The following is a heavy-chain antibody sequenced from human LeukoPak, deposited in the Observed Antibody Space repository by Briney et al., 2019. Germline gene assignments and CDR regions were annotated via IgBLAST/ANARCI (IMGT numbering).Heavy chain of an antibody. V-gene: IGHV3-21*01. Sequence: PGGSLRLSCAASGFTFSSYGMNWVRQAPGKGLEWVSSISSSSSYIYYADSVKGRFTISRDNAKNSLYLQMNSLRAEDTAVYYCAREGTDFAYFDYWGQGTLVTVSS. CDR2: ISSSSSYI. D-gene: IGHD2/OR15-2a*01. J-gene: IGHJ4*02. CDR3: AREGTDFAYFDY. CDR1: GFTFSSYG.